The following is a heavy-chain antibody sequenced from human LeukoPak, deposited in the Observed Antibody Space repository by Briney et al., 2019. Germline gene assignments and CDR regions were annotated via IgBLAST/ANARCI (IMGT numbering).Heavy chain of an antibody. Sequence: GASVTVSCKASGYTFTSYDIHWVRQAPGQGLEWMGWMNPNSGNTGYAQKFQGRVTMTRNTSISTAYMELSSLRSEDTAVYYCARDVGRYFDYWGQGTLVTVSS. CDR1: GYTFTSYD. CDR2: MNPNSGNT. D-gene: IGHD1-26*01. V-gene: IGHV1-8*01. CDR3: ARDVGRYFDY. J-gene: IGHJ4*02.